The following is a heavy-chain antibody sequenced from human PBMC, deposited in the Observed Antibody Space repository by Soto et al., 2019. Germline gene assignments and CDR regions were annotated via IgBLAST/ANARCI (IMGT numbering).Heavy chain of an antibody. V-gene: IGHV4-59*01. J-gene: IGHJ4*02. CDR1: GGSISVYY. D-gene: IGHD1-26*01. CDR3: ARGVGSSPPRY. Sequence: TLSLTCTISGGSISVYYWSWIRQSPGQALEWIGYIYASGSPYYNPSLRSRVLISADTSKNQVSLELTSATAADTAVYFCARGVGSSPPRYWGRGTLVTVSS. CDR2: IYASGSP.